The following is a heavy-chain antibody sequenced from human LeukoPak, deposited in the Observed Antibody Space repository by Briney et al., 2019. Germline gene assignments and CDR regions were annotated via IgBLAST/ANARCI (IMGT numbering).Heavy chain of an antibody. D-gene: IGHD5-18*01. V-gene: IGHV3-33*01. J-gene: IGHJ6*02. CDR2: IWYDGSKK. CDR3: AREPPGGYSYGYPYYYGMDV. Sequence: SGGSLRLSCAASGFTFSNYGMQWVRQAPGKGLEWVAVIWYDGSKKYYADSVKGRFTISRDNSKNTLYLQMNSLRAEDTAVYYCAREPPGGYSYGYPYYYGMDVWGQGTTVTVSS. CDR1: GFTFSNYG.